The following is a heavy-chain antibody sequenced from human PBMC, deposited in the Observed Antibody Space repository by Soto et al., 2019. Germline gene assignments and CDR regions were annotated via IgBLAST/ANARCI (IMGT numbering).Heavy chain of an antibody. CDR2: ISTTSGNT. J-gene: IGHJ4*02. Sequence: QIQMVQSGAEVKQPGASVKISCKTSGYTFSSYSINWVRQAPGQGLEWMAWISTTSGNTHYAERVQRRVTVTLDKSARTAFMEMWGLTSDDTAVYFCARDNGYYAFWGQGTLVTVSS. CDR1: GYTFSSYS. V-gene: IGHV1-18*01. CDR3: ARDNGYYAF. D-gene: IGHD2-8*01.